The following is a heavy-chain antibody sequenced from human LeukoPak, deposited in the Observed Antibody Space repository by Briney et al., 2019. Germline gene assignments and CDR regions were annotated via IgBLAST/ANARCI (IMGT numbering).Heavy chain of an antibody. V-gene: IGHV5-51*01. D-gene: IGHD3-3*01. Sequence: GESLKISCKGSGYSFTSYWIGWVRQMPGKGLEWMGIIYPGDSDTRYSPSFQGQVTISADKSISTAYLQWSSLKASDTAMYYCARLPLDFWSGYSSPYYYYMDVWGKGTTVTVSS. CDR2: IYPGDSDT. CDR1: GYSFTSYW. J-gene: IGHJ6*03. CDR3: ARLPLDFWSGYSSPYYYYMDV.